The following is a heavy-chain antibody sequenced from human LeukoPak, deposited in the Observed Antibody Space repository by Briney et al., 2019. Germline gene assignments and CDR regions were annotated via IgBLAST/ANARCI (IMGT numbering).Heavy chain of an antibody. Sequence: SETLSLTCAVYGGSFSGYYWSWIRQPPGKGLEWIGEINHSGSTNYNPSLKSRVTISVDTSKNQFSLKLSSVTAADTAVYYCAREWIAAAAPLNYDAFDIWGQGTMVTVSS. V-gene: IGHV4-34*01. D-gene: IGHD6-13*01. CDR3: AREWIAAAAPLNYDAFDI. CDR1: GGSFSGYY. CDR2: INHSGST. J-gene: IGHJ3*02.